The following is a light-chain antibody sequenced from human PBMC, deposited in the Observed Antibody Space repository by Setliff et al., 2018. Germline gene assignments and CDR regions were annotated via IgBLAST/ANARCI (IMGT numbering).Light chain of an antibody. J-gene: IGLJ1*01. Sequence: QSALTQPASVSGSPGQSITISCTGTSSDVGDYNYVSWYQHHPGKAPKLMIYDVSKRPSGVSSRFSGSKSGNTASLTISGLQAADEADYYCCSYAGYNNFYVFGTGTKVTVL. CDR1: SSDVGDYNY. CDR3: CSYAGYNNFYV. CDR2: DVS. V-gene: IGLV2-14*03.